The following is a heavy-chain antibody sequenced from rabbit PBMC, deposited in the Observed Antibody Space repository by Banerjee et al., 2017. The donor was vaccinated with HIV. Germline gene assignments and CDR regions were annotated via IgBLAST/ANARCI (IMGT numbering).Heavy chain of an antibody. V-gene: IGHV1S40*01. CDR1: GFSFSDSYW. D-gene: IGHD4-1*01. CDR3: ARDLAGVIGWNFNL. CDR2: IHVGSSGNT. J-gene: IGHJ4*01. Sequence: QSLEESGGDLVKPEGSLTLTCTASGFSFSDSYWMCWVRQAPGKGLELIACIHVGSSGNTVYANWAKGRFTISKTSSTTVTLQMTSLTAADTATYFCARDLAGVIGWNFNLWGPGTLVTVS.